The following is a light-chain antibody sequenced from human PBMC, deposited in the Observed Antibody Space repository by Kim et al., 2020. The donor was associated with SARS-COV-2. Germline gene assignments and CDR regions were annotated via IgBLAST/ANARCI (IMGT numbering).Light chain of an antibody. J-gene: IGKJ5*01. CDR3: LQHRTYPIT. CDR1: QDIGND. Sequence: ASVGDIVTFTCRASQDIGNDLGWYQQSPGRASKRLTYGASNLQSGLPSRFSGSGSETEFTLTINSLQPEDCATYFCLQHRTYPITFGQWTRLEIK. CDR2: GAS. V-gene: IGKV1-17*01.